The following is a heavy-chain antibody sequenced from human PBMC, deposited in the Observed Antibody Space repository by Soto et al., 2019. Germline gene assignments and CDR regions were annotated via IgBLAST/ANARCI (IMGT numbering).Heavy chain of an antibody. Sequence: EVQLLESGGGLVQPGGSLRLSCAASGFTFSTYAMTWVRQAPGKGLEWVSAISGSGGSTYYADSVKGRFTISRDNSKNTLYLQMNSLRAEDTAVYYCAFRILEGYYYYGMDVWGQGTTFTVSS. V-gene: IGHV3-23*01. CDR3: AFRILEGYYYYGMDV. D-gene: IGHD2-21*01. CDR1: GFTFSTYA. CDR2: ISGSGGST. J-gene: IGHJ6*02.